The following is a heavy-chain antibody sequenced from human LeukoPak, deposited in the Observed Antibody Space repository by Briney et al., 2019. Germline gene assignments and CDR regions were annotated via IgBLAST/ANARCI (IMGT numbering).Heavy chain of an antibody. Sequence: GGSLRLSCAASGFTFSSSAMNWVRQAPGKGLEWVSAISGSGFSTYYADSVKGRFTISRDNSQNTLYLQLNSLRAEDTAVYYCAKDKAYSRAWTFLFDYWGQGTLVTVSS. CDR2: ISGSGFST. CDR3: AKDKAYSRAWTFLFDY. J-gene: IGHJ4*02. D-gene: IGHD6-19*01. V-gene: IGHV3-23*01. CDR1: GFTFSSSA.